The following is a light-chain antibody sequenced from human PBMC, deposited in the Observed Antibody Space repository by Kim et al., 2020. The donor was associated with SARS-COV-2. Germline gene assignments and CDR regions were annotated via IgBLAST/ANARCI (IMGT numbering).Light chain of an antibody. Sequence: DIQMTQSPSSLSASVGDRVTITCQANQDMNNFLNWYQQKPGKAPKLLIYDASNLAAGAPSRFSGSGSGTEFTFTISSLQPEDIAMYYCQQYDDLPITFGQGTRLEIK. J-gene: IGKJ5*01. V-gene: IGKV1-33*01. CDR1: QDMNNF. CDR3: QQYDDLPIT. CDR2: DAS.